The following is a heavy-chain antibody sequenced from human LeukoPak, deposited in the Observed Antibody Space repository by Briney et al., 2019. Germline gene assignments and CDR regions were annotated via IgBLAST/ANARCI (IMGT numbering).Heavy chain of an antibody. CDR2: IFYSGST. D-gene: IGHD5-24*01. CDR3: ARLPGVRWLPRLYYFDY. J-gene: IGHJ4*02. V-gene: IGHV4-39*07. CDR1: SGSISTSNYY. Sequence: SSETLSLTCTVSSGSISTSNYYWGWVRQPPGKALEWIGNIFYSGSTYYSPSLKSRVTISLDTSRNQFSLKLSSVTAADTAVYYCARLPGVRWLPRLYYFDYWGQGTLVTVSS.